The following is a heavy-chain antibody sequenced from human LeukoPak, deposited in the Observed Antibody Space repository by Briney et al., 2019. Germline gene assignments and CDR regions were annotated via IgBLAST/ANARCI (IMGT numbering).Heavy chain of an antibody. V-gene: IGHV4-30-2*01. Sequence: SQTLSLTCAVSGGSISSGGYYWSWIRQPPGKGLEWIGYIYHSGSTYYNPSLKSRVTISVDRSKNQFSLKLSSVTAADTAVYYCARDLGYSSSSTPYYWGQGTLVTVSS. J-gene: IGHJ4*02. CDR1: GGSISSGGYY. CDR2: IYHSGST. D-gene: IGHD6-6*01. CDR3: ARDLGYSSSSTPYY.